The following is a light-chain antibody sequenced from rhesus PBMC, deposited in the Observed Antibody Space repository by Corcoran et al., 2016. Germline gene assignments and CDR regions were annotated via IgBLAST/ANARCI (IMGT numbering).Light chain of an antibody. V-gene: IGKV1-21*01. CDR3: QQYTRAPYS. J-gene: IGKJ2*01. Sequence: DIQMTQSPSPLSASVVDRVTITCRAIQGISSWLAWSQKKPGKAPKVRIYKAFRLKSGDPSRFSGMGSGTDFTLAISSLQHEDFATCYCQQYTRAPYSFSQGAKVEIK. CDR1: QGISSW. CDR2: KAF.